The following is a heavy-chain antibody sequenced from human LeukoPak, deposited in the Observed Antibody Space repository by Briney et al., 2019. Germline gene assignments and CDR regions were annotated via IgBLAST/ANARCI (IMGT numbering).Heavy chain of an antibody. CDR3: ARGSLGHMVRGVSSKRKYYFDY. V-gene: IGHV4-34*01. CDR1: GGSFSGYS. D-gene: IGHD3-10*01. J-gene: IGHJ4*02. CDR2: INHSGST. Sequence: SETLSLTCAVYGGSFSGYSWTWIRQPPGKGLEWIGEINHSGSTNYNPSLKSRVTISVDTSKNQFSLKLSSVTAADTAVYYCARGSLGHMVRGVSSKRKYYFDYWGQGTLVTVSS.